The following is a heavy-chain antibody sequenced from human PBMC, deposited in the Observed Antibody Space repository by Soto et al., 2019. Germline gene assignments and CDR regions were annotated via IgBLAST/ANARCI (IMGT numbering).Heavy chain of an antibody. D-gene: IGHD3-22*01. CDR2: INTNTGNP. J-gene: IGHJ4*02. V-gene: IGHV7-4-1*01. CDR1: GYTFTSYA. CDR3: ARDRYDSRGYSAFDY. Sequence: ASVKVSCKASGYTFTSYAMNWVRQAPGQGLEWMGWINTNTGNPTYARGFTGRFVFSLDTSVSTAYLQICSLKAEDTAVYYCARDRYDSRGYSAFDYWGQGTLVTVSS.